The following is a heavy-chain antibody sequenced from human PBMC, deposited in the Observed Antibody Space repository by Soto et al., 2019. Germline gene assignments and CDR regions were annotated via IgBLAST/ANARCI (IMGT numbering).Heavy chain of an antibody. CDR2: IYYSGST. J-gene: IGHJ4*02. D-gene: IGHD6-19*01. CDR1: GGSISSYY. V-gene: IGHV4-59*01. CDR3: ARGLVAVAGTLFAY. Sequence: SETLALTCTVSGGSISSYYWSWIRQPPGKGLEWIGYIYYSGSTNYNPSLKSRVTISVDTSKNQFSLKLSSVTAADTAVYYCARGLVAVAGTLFAYWGQGTLVTVSS.